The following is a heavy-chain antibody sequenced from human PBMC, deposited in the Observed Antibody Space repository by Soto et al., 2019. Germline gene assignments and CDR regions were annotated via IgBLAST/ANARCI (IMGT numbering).Heavy chain of an antibody. CDR1: GYTFTGYY. CDR3: ARDRCGGDCYGAFDI. J-gene: IGHJ3*02. CDR2: INPNSGGT. Sequence: ASVKVSCKASGYTFTGYYMHWVRQAPGQGLEWMGWINPNSGGTNYAQKFQGWVTMTRDTSISTAYMELSRLRSDDTAVYYCARDRCGGDCYGAFDIWGQGTMVTVSS. V-gene: IGHV1-2*04. D-gene: IGHD2-21*02.